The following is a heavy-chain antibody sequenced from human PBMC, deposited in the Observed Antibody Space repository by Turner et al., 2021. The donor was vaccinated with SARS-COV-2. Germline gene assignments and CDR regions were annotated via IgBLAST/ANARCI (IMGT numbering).Heavy chain of an antibody. CDR2: FSGSGGST. V-gene: IGHV3-23*01. CDR3: AKATYDFWSGYGYYSYGMDV. D-gene: IGHD3-3*01. Sequence: EVQLLESGGGLVQPGGSLRLSCADSGLTFSSYAMSWVRQAPGKGLEWVSAFSGSGGSTYYADSVKGRFTISRDNSKNTLYLQMNSLRAEDTAVYYCAKATYDFWSGYGYYSYGMDVWGQGTTVTVSS. J-gene: IGHJ6*02. CDR1: GLTFSSYA.